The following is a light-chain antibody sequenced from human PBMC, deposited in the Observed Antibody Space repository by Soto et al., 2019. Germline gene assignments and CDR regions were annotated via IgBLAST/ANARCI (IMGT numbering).Light chain of an antibody. CDR3: QQYGPSPMYT. CDR1: QTVSSSY. CDR2: GAS. V-gene: IGKV3-20*01. J-gene: IGKJ2*01. Sequence: EIVLTQSPGTLSLSPGERATLSCRASQTVSSSYLAWYQQKPGQAPRLLIYGASTRATGIPGRFSGSASGTDCTITISRLEPEDFAVYYCQQYGPSPMYTFGQGTNLEIK.